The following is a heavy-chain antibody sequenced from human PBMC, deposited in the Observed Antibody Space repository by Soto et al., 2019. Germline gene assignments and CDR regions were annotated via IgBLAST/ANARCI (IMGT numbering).Heavy chain of an antibody. D-gene: IGHD3-10*01. CDR1: GGSIRSSSYY. CDR3: TRYYYGSESYFDY. Sequence: SATLSLTCTVSGGSIRSSSYYWGWIRQPPGKGLEWIGRIYYSGNTYYKPSLKSRVTISVDTSKNQFSLKLSSVTAADTAVYYCTRYYYGSESYFDYWGQGTLVTVSS. V-gene: IGHV4-39*01. J-gene: IGHJ4*02. CDR2: IYYSGNT.